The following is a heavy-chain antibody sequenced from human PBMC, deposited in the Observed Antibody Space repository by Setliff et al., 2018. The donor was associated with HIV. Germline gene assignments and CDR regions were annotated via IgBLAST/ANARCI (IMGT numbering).Heavy chain of an antibody. CDR3: AGSWSGYPLSFGY. Sequence: SETLSLTCTVSGGSISDNYWSWLRQSPGKGLEWLGYINHRGTTEYNPSLRSRVTISVDTSKNQFSLKLSSVTAADTAVYYCAGSWSGYPLSFGYWGQGTLVTVSS. CDR1: GGSISDNY. V-gene: IGHV4-59*08. J-gene: IGHJ4*02. D-gene: IGHD3-3*01. CDR2: INHRGTT.